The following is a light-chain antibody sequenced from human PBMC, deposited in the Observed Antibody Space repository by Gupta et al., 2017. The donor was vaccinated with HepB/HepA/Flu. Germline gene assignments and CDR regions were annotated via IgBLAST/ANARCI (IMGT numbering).Light chain of an antibody. CDR3: RSYTSSSSL. CDR1: SSDVGGYIY. J-gene: IGLJ1*01. Sequence: QSALTQPASVSGSPGQSITISCTGTSSDVGGYIYVSWYQQHPGKDPKLMIYDVSNRPSGVSNRFSGSKSGNTASLTIAGLQAEAEDDYYCRSYTSSSSLFGTGTKVTVL. CDR2: DVS. V-gene: IGLV2-14*01.